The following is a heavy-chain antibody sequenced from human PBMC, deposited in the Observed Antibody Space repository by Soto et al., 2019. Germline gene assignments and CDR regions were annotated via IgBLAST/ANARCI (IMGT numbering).Heavy chain of an antibody. D-gene: IGHD4-17*01. CDR2: IRSKANSYAT. Sequence: EVQLVESGGGLGQPGGSLKLSCAASGFTFSVSAMHWVRQASGKGLEWVGRIRSKANSYATAYAASVKGRFTISRDDSKYTADLQMNSLKTEDTAVYYCTRHLTPVTTTVDYWGQGTLVAVSS. J-gene: IGHJ4*02. CDR1: GFTFSVSA. CDR3: TRHLTPVTTTVDY. V-gene: IGHV3-73*02.